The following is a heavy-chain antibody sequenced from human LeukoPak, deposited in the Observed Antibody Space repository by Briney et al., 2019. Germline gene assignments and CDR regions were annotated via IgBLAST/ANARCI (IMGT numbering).Heavy chain of an antibody. CDR3: ARDPGASSGYYLYYYFDY. Sequence: PGGSLRLSCAASGFTFSSYSMNWVRQAPGKGLEWVSSISSSSSYIYYADSVKGRFTISRDNAKNSLSLQMNSLRAEATAVYYCARDPGASSGYYLYYYFDYWGQGTPLTVSS. CDR2: ISSSSSYI. V-gene: IGHV3-21*01. CDR1: GFTFSSYS. J-gene: IGHJ4*02. D-gene: IGHD3-22*01.